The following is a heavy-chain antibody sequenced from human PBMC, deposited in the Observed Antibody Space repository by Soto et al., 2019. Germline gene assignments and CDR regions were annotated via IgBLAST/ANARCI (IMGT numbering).Heavy chain of an antibody. CDR3: ASDNNFDFLSSLHHAFDI. CDR1: GYTFTSYG. J-gene: IGHJ3*02. CDR2: ISAYNGNT. D-gene: IGHD3-3*01. V-gene: IGHV1-18*01. Sequence: ASVKVSCKASGYTFTSYGIIWVRQAPGQGLEWMGWISAYNGNTNYAQKLQGRVTMTTDTSTSPAYMELRSLRSGDTAVYYCASDNNFDFLSSLHHAFDICGQGTMATVSS.